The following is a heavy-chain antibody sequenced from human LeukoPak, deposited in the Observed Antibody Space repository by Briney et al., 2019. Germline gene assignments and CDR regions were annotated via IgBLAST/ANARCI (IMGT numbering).Heavy chain of an antibody. CDR2: IRYDGSNK. Sequence: GGSLRLSCAASGFTFSSYGMHWVRQAPGKGLEWGAFIRYDGSNKYYADSVKGRFTISRDNSKNTLYLQMNSLRAEDTAVYYCAKEIGIAAAGSPLDAFDIWGQGTMVTVSS. J-gene: IGHJ3*02. CDR3: AKEIGIAAAGSPLDAFDI. V-gene: IGHV3-30*02. CDR1: GFTFSSYG. D-gene: IGHD6-13*01.